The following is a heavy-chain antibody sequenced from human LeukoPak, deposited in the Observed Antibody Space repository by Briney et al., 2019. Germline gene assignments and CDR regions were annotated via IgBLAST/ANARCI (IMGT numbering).Heavy chain of an antibody. CDR1: GFTFSGYA. V-gene: IGHV3-48*03. CDR3: ARRRPFYAVDY. D-gene: IGHD5/OR15-5a*01. Sequence: SGGSLRLSCAASGFTFSGYAMNWVRQAPGKGLEWVSYISSSGSTIYYADSVKGRFTISRDNAKNSLYLQMNSLRAEDTAVYYCARRRPFYAVDYWGQGTLVTVSS. CDR2: ISSSGSTI. J-gene: IGHJ4*02.